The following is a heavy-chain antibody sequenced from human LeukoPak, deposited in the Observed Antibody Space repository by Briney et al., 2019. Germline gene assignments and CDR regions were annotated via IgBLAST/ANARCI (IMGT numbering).Heavy chain of an antibody. Sequence: QSGGSLRLSCAASGFTFSSYAMHWVRQAPGKGLEWISYIRGSGSTIYYADSMKGRFTISRDNAKNSLYLQMNSLRAEDTAVYYCARGPLPYYYDSSGYFNYWGQGTLVTVSS. J-gene: IGHJ4*02. D-gene: IGHD3-22*01. CDR1: GFTFSSYA. CDR2: IRGSGSTI. V-gene: IGHV3-48*04. CDR3: ARGPLPYYYDSSGYFNY.